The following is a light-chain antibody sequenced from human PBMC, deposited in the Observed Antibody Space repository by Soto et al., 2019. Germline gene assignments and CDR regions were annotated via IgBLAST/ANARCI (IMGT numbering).Light chain of an antibody. CDR2: AAS. J-gene: IGKJ3*01. V-gene: IGKV1-39*01. CDR1: QSISSY. Sequence: DIQMTQSPSSLSASVGDRVTITCRASQSISSYLNWYQQKPGKAPKLLIYAASSLQSRVPSRFSGSGSGTDFTLTISSLQPEDFATYYCQQSYSTLFTFGPGTNVDIK. CDR3: QQSYSTLFT.